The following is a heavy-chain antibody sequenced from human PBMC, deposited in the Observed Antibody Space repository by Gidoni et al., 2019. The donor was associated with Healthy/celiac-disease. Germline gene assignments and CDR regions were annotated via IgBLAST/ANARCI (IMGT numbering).Heavy chain of an antibody. V-gene: IGHV3-23*01. D-gene: IGHD6-19*01. CDR2: ISGSGGST. Sequence: EVQLLESGGGLVQPGGSLRLSCAASGFTFSSYAMSWVRQVPGKGLEWVSAISGSGGSTYYADSVKGRFTISRDNSKNTLYLQMNSLRAEDTAVYYCAKRMGSGWYFGSFDYWGQGTLVTVSS. J-gene: IGHJ4*02. CDR1: GFTFSSYA. CDR3: AKRMGSGWYFGSFDY.